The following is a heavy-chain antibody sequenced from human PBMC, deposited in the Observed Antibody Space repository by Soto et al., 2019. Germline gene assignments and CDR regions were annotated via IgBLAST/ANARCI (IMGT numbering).Heavy chain of an antibody. CDR3: SRVSWREKYGMDV. J-gene: IGHJ6*02. Sequence: GESLRLSCAASGFTFSDSYMSWCRQAPGKGLEWISYITFSGNTVYYADSLKGRVTISRDNAKNSLYLQMNRLRAEDTAVYYCSRVSWREKYGMDVWGQGTTVTVSS. CDR2: ITFSGNTV. V-gene: IGHV3-11*01. CDR1: GFTFSDSY.